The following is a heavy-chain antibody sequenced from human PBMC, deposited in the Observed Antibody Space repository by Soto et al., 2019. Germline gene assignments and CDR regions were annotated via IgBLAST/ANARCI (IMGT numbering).Heavy chain of an antibody. CDR3: ARQGSAALVGSFDY. V-gene: IGHV4-59*08. J-gene: IGHJ4*02. CDR1: GGSLSSYY. Sequence: PSETLSLTCAVSGGSLSSYYWNWIRQSPGKGLENIGYIYYSDSTNYNPSLKSRITISVDTSKNQFSLTLSSVTAADTAVYYCARQGSAALVGSFDYWGQGTLVTVSS. D-gene: IGHD2-2*01. CDR2: IYYSDST.